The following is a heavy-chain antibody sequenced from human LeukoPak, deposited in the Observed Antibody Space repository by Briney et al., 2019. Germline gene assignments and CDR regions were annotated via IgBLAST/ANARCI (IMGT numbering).Heavy chain of an antibody. CDR1: GGSISGYY. CDR3: ARFGNSNYFDY. Sequence: SETLSLTCTVSGGSISGYYWSWIRQPPGKGLEWIGEINHSGSTNYNPSLKSRVTISVDTSKNQFSLKLSSVTAADTAVYYCARFGNSNYFDYWGQGTLVTVSS. J-gene: IGHJ4*02. CDR2: INHSGST. D-gene: IGHD1/OR15-1a*01. V-gene: IGHV4-34*01.